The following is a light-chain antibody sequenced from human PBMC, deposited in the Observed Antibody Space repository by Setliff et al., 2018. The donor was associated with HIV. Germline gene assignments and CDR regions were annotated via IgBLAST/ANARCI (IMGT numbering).Light chain of an antibody. J-gene: IGLJ1*01. CDR2: EVS. Sequence: QSVLTQPASVSGSPGQSITISCTGTRSDVGGYNSVSWYQQHPGKAPKLVIYEVSNRPSGVSNRFSGSKSGNTASLTISGLQAEDEADYYCSAYSTLFIYIFGTGTKVTVL. V-gene: IGLV2-14*01. CDR1: RSDVGGYNS. CDR3: SAYSTLFIYI.